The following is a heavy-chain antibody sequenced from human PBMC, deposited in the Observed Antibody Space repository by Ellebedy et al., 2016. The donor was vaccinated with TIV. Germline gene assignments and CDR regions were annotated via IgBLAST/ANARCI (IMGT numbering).Heavy chain of an antibody. J-gene: IGHJ4*02. CDR2: IRSKTDGGTT. CDR3: TASHSAMADY. D-gene: IGHD2-8*01. V-gene: IGHV3-15*01. CDR1: GFTFNYAW. Sequence: GGSLRLXXAASGFTFNYAWLNWVRQAPGKGLEWVGRIRSKTDGGTTDYAAPVKGRFTISRDDSKNILYLQMSSLKIEDTAVYHCTASHSAMADYWGPGTLVTVTP.